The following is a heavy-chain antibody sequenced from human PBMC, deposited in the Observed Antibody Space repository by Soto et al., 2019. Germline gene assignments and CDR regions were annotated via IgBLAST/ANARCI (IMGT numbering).Heavy chain of an antibody. CDR1: GGSISSGGYY. CDR2: IYYSGTT. CDR3: ARESPRTWDDYGLHWFDP. J-gene: IGHJ5*02. Sequence: SETLSLTCTVSGGSISSGGYYWSWIRQHPGKGLEWIGYIYYSGTTYYNPSLKSRVTISVDTSKNQFSLKLSSVTAADTAVYYCARESPRTWDDYGLHWFDPWGQGTLVTVSS. V-gene: IGHV4-30-4*01. D-gene: IGHD4-17*01.